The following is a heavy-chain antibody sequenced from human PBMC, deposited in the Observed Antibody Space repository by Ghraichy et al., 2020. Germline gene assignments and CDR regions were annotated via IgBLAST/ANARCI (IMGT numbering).Heavy chain of an antibody. V-gene: IGHV3-43D*04. D-gene: IGHD3-10*01. CDR2: ISWDGGST. Sequence: GGSLRLSCAASGFTFDDYAMHWVRQAPGKGLEWVSLISWDGGSTYYADSVKGRFTISRDNSKNSLYLQMNSLRAEDTALYYCAKDISAGSRITMVRGVMGEFDYWGQGTLVTVSS. CDR1: GFTFDDYA. CDR3: AKDISAGSRITMVRGVMGEFDY. J-gene: IGHJ4*02.